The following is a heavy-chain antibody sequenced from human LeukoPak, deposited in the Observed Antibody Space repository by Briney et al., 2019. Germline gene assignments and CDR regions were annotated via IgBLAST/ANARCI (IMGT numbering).Heavy chain of an antibody. CDR2: ISGSNSYI. CDR3: ARALTTLTYEGY. J-gene: IGHJ4*02. CDR1: GFTFSSYT. V-gene: IGHV3-21*01. D-gene: IGHD1-1*01. Sequence: KPGGSLRLSCAASGFTFSSYTMHWIRQAPGKGLEWVSSISGSNSYIFYADSVKGRFTVSRDSAKDSLYLQMNSLRAEDTAVYYCARALTTLTYEGYWGQGTLVTVSS.